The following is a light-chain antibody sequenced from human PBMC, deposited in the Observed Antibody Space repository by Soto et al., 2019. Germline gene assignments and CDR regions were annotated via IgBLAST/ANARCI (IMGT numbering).Light chain of an antibody. CDR2: GAS. Sequence: EIVMTQSPATLSVSPWDRVTLSCRASQSVRSNSAWYQQKPGQTPRLLIYGASTRATGIPARFSGSGYETEFTLTISSLQSEDFAIYYFQQYNTWPLTFGGGTKVDIK. CDR1: QSVRSN. V-gene: IGKV3-15*01. J-gene: IGKJ4*01. CDR3: QQYNTWPLT.